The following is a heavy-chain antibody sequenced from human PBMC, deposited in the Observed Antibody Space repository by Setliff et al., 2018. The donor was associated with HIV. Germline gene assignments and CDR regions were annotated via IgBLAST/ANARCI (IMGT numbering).Heavy chain of an antibody. V-gene: IGHV4-59*08. D-gene: IGHD3-16*01. J-gene: IGHJ4*02. CDR1: AASIRSHY. Sequence: TSETLSLTCTVSAASIRSHYWSWILQSPGKGLEWIGNFYYTGSTDYNPSFKSRVTISLDKSNNQISLNLSSATAADTAVYYCARHTVFVRYFDHWGQGMLVTVSS. CDR2: FYYTGST. CDR3: ARHTVFVRYFDH.